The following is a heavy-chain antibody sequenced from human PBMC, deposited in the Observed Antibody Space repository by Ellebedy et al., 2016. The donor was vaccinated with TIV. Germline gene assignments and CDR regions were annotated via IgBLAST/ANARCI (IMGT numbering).Heavy chain of an antibody. V-gene: IGHV3-72*01. CDR3: ARGGSYYPFAY. J-gene: IGHJ4*02. CDR1: GFPFSDHY. Sequence: GESLKISCAAPGFPFSDHYMDWVRQAPGKGLEWVCRTRNKANSYTTKYAASVKGRFTISRDDSKNSLYLQMKSRKTEDTAVYYYARGGSYYPFAYWGQGTLVTVSS. CDR2: TRNKANSYTT. D-gene: IGHD3-10*01.